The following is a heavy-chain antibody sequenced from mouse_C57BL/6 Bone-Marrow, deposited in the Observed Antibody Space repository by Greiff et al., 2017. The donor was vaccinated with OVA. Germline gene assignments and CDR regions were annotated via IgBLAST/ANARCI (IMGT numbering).Heavy chain of an antibody. D-gene: IGHD3-1*01. V-gene: IGHV1-53*01. Sequence: QVQLQQPGTELVKPGASVKLSCKASGYPFPSYWMHWVKQRPGQGLEWIGNINPSNGGTNYNEKFKSKATLTVDKSSSTAYMQLSSLTSEDSAVYYCAPKGISDWYFDVWGTGTTVTVSS. CDR1: GYPFPSYW. CDR2: INPSNGGT. CDR3: APKGISDWYFDV. J-gene: IGHJ1*03.